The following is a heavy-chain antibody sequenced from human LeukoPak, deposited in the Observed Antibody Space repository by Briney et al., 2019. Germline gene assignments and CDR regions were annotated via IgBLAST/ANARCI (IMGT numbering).Heavy chain of an antibody. D-gene: IGHD6-13*01. V-gene: IGHV3-66*01. CDR1: GFILSNYY. Sequence: GGSLRLSCAASGFILSNYYMTWVRQAPGKGLECVSILYSGGSTYYADSVRGRFTISRDNSKNTLYLQMNSLRAEDTAVYYCTQYSTNIHYWGQGTLVTVSS. CDR3: TQYSTNIHY. J-gene: IGHJ4*02. CDR2: LYSGGST.